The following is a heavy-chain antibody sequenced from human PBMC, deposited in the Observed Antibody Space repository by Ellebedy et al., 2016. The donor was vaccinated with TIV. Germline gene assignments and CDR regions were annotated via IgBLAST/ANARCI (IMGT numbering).Heavy chain of an antibody. CDR1: GFTFSGCG. D-gene: IGHD4-17*01. CDR3: ARDLGTVNYYFDY. CDR2: IWYDGSKT. J-gene: IGHJ4*02. Sequence: GESLKISXAASGFTFSGCGMHWVRQAPGKGLEWVAVIWYDGSKTYYGDSVKGRVTISRDDTRSTLFLQMNSLRAEDTAVYYCARDLGTVNYYFDYWGQGTLVTVSS. V-gene: IGHV3-33*01.